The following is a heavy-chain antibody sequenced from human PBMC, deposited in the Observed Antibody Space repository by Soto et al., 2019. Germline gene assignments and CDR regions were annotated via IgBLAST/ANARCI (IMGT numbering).Heavy chain of an antibody. J-gene: IGHJ3*02. Sequence: LRLSCAASGFTFSSYWMSWVRQASGKGLEWVANIKQDGSEKYYVDSVKGRFTISRDNAKNSLYLQMNSLRAEDTAVYYCARICATKDSSGCGDALDIWDQATMVTVSS. CDR3: ARICATKDSSGCGDALDI. CDR2: IKQDGSEK. D-gene: IGHD6-19*01. V-gene: IGHV3-7*03. CDR1: GFTFSSYW.